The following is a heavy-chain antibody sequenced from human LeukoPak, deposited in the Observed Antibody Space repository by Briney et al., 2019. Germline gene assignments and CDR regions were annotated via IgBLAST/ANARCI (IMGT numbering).Heavy chain of an antibody. Sequence: SETLSLTCTVSGGSISTYYWSWIRQPPEKGLEWIGYIHYSGSTSYNPSLKSRVTMSVDTSNDQFSLKVSSVTAADTAVYYCARGGSSWYADYWGQGTLVTVSS. D-gene: IGHD6-13*01. CDR3: ARGGSSWYADY. CDR1: GGSISTYY. J-gene: IGHJ4*02. CDR2: IHYSGST. V-gene: IGHV4-59*01.